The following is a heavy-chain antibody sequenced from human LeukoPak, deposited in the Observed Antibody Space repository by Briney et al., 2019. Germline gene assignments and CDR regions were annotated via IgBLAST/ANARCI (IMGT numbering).Heavy chain of an antibody. CDR3: ARHDYGDFPLDY. Sequence: GGSLRLSCAASGVAFSSSAMTWVRQAPGKGLEWVSAISGSGDTYYSDSVKDRFTISRDNSKNTLYLQMNSLRAEDTAVYYCARHDYGDFPLDYWGQGTLVTVSS. CDR1: GVAFSSSA. J-gene: IGHJ4*02. CDR2: ISGSGDT. D-gene: IGHD4-17*01. V-gene: IGHV3-23*01.